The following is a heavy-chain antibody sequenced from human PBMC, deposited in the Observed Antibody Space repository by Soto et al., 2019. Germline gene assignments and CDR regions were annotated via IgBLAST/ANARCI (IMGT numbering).Heavy chain of an antibody. Sequence: SETLSLTCTVSGGSISSGGYYWSWIRQHPGKGLEWIGYIYYSGSTYYNPSPKSRVTISVDTSKNQFSLKLSSVTAADTAVYYCARVNLGYCSGGSCYHFYYFDYWGQGTLVTVSS. CDR3: ARVNLGYCSGGSCYHFYYFDY. J-gene: IGHJ4*02. CDR2: IYYSGST. V-gene: IGHV4-31*03. D-gene: IGHD2-15*01. CDR1: GGSISSGGYY.